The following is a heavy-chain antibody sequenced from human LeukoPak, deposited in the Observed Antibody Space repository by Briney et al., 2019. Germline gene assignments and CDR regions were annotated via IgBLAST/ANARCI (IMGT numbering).Heavy chain of an antibody. V-gene: IGHV4-4*02. CDR1: GGSISSSNW. J-gene: IGHJ4*02. CDR3: ASKTYGAGRSFHY. D-gene: IGHD1-26*01. Sequence: SETLSLTCAVSGGSISSSNWWSWVRQPPGKGLEWIGEIHHSGSSNYNPSLKSRVTISVDTSKNQFSLKLSSVTAADTAVYYCASKTYGAGRSFHYWGQGTLVTVSS. CDR2: IHHSGSS.